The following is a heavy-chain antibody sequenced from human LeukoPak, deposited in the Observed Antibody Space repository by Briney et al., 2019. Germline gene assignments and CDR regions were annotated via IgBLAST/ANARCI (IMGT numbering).Heavy chain of an antibody. J-gene: IGHJ5*02. CDR3: AKPISGGLAVTVDWFAP. Sequence: GGSQSLLCEASGFAFSFFAMSWLRQAPGKGLEWVSTINANSGTRSYAASVRGRFTISRDNSKNTLYLQLNTLRADDTAVYYCAKPISGGLAVTVDWFAPWG. CDR2: INANSGTR. CDR1: GFAFSFFA. V-gene: IGHV3-23*01. D-gene: IGHD6-19*01.